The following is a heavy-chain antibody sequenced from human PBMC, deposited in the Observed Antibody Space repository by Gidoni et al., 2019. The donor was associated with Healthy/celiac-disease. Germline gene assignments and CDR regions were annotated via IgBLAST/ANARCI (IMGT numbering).Heavy chain of an antibody. Sequence: QVQLVESGGGVVQPGRSLRLSCAASGFTFSSYGMHWVRQAPGKGLEWVAVIWYDGSNKYYADSVKGRFTISRDNSKNTLYLQMNSLRAEDTAVYYCARDLEVNWNPPTYYFDYWGQGTLVTVSS. J-gene: IGHJ4*02. V-gene: IGHV3-33*01. CDR3: ARDLEVNWNPPTYYFDY. D-gene: IGHD1-1*01. CDR1: GFTFSSYG. CDR2: IWYDGSNK.